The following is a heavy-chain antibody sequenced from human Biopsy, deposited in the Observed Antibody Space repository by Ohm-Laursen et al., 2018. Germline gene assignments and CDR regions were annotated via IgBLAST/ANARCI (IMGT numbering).Heavy chain of an antibody. Sequence: SETLSLTCTVSGGSISSSTTYYWAWLRQPPGKELECIGSIYNTETTFYNPSLKSRVTISVDTSTNPFSLKVSSVTAADTALYFCARHPTGFWFDPWGHGTLVTVSS. CDR1: GGSISSSTTYY. CDR3: ARHPTGFWFDP. V-gene: IGHV4-39*01. CDR2: IYNTETT. J-gene: IGHJ5*02.